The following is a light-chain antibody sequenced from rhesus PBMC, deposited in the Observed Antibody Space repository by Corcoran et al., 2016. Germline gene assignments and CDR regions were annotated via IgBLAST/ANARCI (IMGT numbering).Light chain of an antibody. J-gene: IGKJ4*01. CDR1: QGISNW. CDR2: RAS. V-gene: IGKV1-69*01. Sequence: DIQMTQSPSSLSASVGDRVTITCRASQGISNWLAWYQQKPGKAPKPLIDRASNLETGVPSRCSGNGSGTDFTLTISSLQPADVATYYCRQHDNSPPTFGGGTKVEIK. CDR3: RQHDNSPPT.